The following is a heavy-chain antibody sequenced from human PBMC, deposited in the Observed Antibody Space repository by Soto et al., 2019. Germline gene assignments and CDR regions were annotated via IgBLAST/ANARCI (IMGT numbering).Heavy chain of an antibody. V-gene: IGHV4-39*01. CDR2: IYYSGST. J-gene: IGHJ5*02. Sequence: LSLTCTVSGGSVRSSSYYWGWIRQPPGKGLEWIGSIYYSGSTYYNPSLKSRVTISVDTSKNQFSLKLSSVTAADTAVYYCARQGRGYSSSWYTGWFDPWGQGTLVTVSS. CDR3: ARQGRGYSSSWYTGWFDP. D-gene: IGHD6-13*01. CDR1: GGSVRSSSYY.